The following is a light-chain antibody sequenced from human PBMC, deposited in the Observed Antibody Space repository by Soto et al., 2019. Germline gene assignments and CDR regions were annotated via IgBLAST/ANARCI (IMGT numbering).Light chain of an antibody. Sequence: EMVMTQSPVTLSVSPGERATLSCRASQSANSKLAWYQQKPGQAPRLLIYGASTRAAGIPDRFSGSGSGTDFTLTISSLQSEDFAVYYCQQYDDWPGYTFGQGTKLEIK. V-gene: IGKV3-15*01. CDR2: GAS. CDR3: QQYDDWPGYT. CDR1: QSANSK. J-gene: IGKJ2*01.